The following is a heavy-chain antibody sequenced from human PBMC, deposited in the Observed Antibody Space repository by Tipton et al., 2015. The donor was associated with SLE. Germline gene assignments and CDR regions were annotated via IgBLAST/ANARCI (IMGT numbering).Heavy chain of an antibody. V-gene: IGHV5-10-1*01. D-gene: IGHD6-19*01. CDR2: IDPSDSYT. J-gene: IGHJ3*02. Sequence: QLVQSGAEVKKPGESLKISCKGSGYSFTSYWISWVRQMPGKGLEWMGRIDPSDSYTNYSPSFQGHVTISADKSISTAYLQWSSLKASDAAMYYCARDGEAVAGTGDAFESGGQGTMVTVSS. CDR3: ARDGEAVAGTGDAFES. CDR1: GYSFTSYW.